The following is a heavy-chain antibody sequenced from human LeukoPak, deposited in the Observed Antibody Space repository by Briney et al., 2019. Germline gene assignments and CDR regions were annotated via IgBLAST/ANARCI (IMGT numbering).Heavy chain of an antibody. D-gene: IGHD3-9*01. Sequence: GGSLRLSCAASGFTFSNYAMSWVRQAPGKGLEWVSAIGGRGGGTYYADSVKGRFTVSRDDSKNTLYLQMNSLRAEDTAVYYCAKWGDYDILTGYYASDFWGQGTLVTVSS. CDR1: GFTFSNYA. CDR2: IGGRGGGT. CDR3: AKWGDYDILTGYYASDF. V-gene: IGHV3-23*01. J-gene: IGHJ4*02.